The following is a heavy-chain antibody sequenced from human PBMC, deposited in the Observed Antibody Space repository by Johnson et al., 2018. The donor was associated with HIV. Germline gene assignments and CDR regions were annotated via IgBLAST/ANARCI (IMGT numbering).Heavy chain of an antibody. Sequence: QVQLVESGGGVVQSGRSLRLSCAASGFTFSSHAMHWVRQAPGKGLEWVAFISFDGTSKYYADSVKGRFTISRDNSKNTVYLQMNSLRAEDTAVYYCAIRDAGGRDAFDIWGQGTIVTVSS. CDR3: AIRDAGGRDAFDI. CDR1: GFTFSSHA. J-gene: IGHJ3*02. CDR2: ISFDGTSK. V-gene: IGHV3-30*04. D-gene: IGHD1-26*01.